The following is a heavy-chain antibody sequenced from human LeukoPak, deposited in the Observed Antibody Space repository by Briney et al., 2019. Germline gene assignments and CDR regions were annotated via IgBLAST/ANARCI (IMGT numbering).Heavy chain of an antibody. CDR1: GYTLTELS. CDR3: ATAVNIVVVPTQLDY. CDR2: FDPEDGET. D-gene: IGHD2-2*01. J-gene: IGHJ4*02. V-gene: IGHV1-24*01. Sequence: ASVKVSCKVSGYTLTELSMHWVRQAPGKGLEWMGGFDPEDGETIYAQKFQGRVTMTEDTSTDTAYMELSSLGSEDTAVYYCATAVNIVVVPTQLDYWGQGTLVTVSS.